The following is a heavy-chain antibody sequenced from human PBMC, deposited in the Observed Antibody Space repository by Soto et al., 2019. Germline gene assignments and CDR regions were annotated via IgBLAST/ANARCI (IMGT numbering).Heavy chain of an antibody. CDR3: ARDYDSSGYWGGIDFDY. J-gene: IGHJ4*02. Sequence: SETLSLTCSVSGGSISSGAYYWGWIRQHPGKGLEWIGYIYYSGSSYYNPSLKSRITISVETSKNQFSLKMISVTPADTAVYYCARDYDSSGYWGGIDFDYWGQGKKVTVS. CDR1: GGSISSGAYY. CDR2: IYYSGSS. V-gene: IGHV4-31*03. D-gene: IGHD3-22*01.